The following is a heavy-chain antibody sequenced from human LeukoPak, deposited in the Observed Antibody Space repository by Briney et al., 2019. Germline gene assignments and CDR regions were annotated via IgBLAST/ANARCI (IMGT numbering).Heavy chain of an antibody. CDR1: GGSISSYY. V-gene: IGHV4-59*01. Sequence: PSETLSLTCTVSGGSISSYYWSWIRQPPGKGLEWIGYIYYSGSTNYNPSLKSRVTISVDTSKNQFSPKLSSVTAADTAVYYCARVALDIAVLFDPWGQGTLVTVSS. J-gene: IGHJ5*02. D-gene: IGHD6-19*01. CDR3: ARVALDIAVLFDP. CDR2: IYYSGST.